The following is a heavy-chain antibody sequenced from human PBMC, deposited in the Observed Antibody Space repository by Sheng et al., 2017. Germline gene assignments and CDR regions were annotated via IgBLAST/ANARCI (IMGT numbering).Heavy chain of an antibody. D-gene: IGHD3-10*01. Sequence: VHLVESGGGFVEPGRSLRLSCAASGFIFSNYGMNWVRQAPGKGLEWLAVLAHDGSNKYYADSVKGRFTISRDNSKNTLYLQMNSLRVEDTAVYYCAGSYYGSGRNYYWGQGTLVTVSS. CDR3: AGSYYGSGRNYY. CDR1: GFIFSNYG. CDR2: LAHDGSNK. V-gene: IGHV3-30*03. J-gene: IGHJ4*02.